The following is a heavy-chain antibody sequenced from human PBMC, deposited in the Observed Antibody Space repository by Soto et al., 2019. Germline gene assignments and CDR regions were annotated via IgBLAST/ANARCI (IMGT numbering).Heavy chain of an antibody. J-gene: IGHJ6*02. D-gene: IGHD2-15*01. CDR2: IKSKTDGGTT. CDR1: GFTFSNSW. Sequence: SLRLSCAASGFTFSNSWMSWVRQAPGKGLEWVGRIKSKTDGGTTDYAAPVKGRFTISRDDSKNTLYLQMNSLKTEDTAVYYCTTGDCSGGSCYYYYYGMDVWGQGTTVTVSS. V-gene: IGHV3-15*01. CDR3: TTGDCSGGSCYYYYYGMDV.